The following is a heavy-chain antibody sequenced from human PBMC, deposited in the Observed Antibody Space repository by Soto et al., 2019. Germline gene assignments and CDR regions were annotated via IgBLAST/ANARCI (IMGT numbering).Heavy chain of an antibody. D-gene: IGHD3-22*01. CDR1: GFTFSNYN. J-gene: IGHJ3*02. Sequence: EVQLVESGGGFVQPGGSLRLSCAASGFTFSNYNMNWVRQAPGKGLEWVSYISDTSSTIYYADSVNGRFTISRDNAKKSVFLQMNSLRDDDTAVYYCARGWYYLDSSGYYDAFDIWGQGTVVTVSS. CDR3: ARGWYYLDSSGYYDAFDI. V-gene: IGHV3-48*02. CDR2: ISDTSSTI.